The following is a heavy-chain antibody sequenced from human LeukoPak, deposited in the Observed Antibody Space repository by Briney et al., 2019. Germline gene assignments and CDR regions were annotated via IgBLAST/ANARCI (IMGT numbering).Heavy chain of an antibody. CDR3: ASFSRGNYDY. CDR2: INHSGST. D-gene: IGHD4-11*01. V-gene: IGHV4-34*01. Sequence: PETLSLTCAVYGGSFSGYYWSWIRQPPGKGLEWIGEINHSGSTNYNPSLKSRVTISVDTSKNQFSLKLSSVTAADTAVYYCASFSRGNYDYWGQGTLVTVSS. CDR1: GGSFSGYY. J-gene: IGHJ4*02.